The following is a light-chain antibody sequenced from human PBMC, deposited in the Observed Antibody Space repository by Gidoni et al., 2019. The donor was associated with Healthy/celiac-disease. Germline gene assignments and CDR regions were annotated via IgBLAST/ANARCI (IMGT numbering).Light chain of an antibody. Sequence: DIHMTQSPSTLSASVGDRVTITCRASQSISSWLAWYQQKPGKAPKLLFYDASSLESGVPSRFSGSGSGTEFTLTISSLQPDDFATYYCQQYNSYSPTFGQGTKLEIK. CDR3: QQYNSYSPT. J-gene: IGKJ2*01. CDR1: QSISSW. V-gene: IGKV1-5*01. CDR2: DAS.